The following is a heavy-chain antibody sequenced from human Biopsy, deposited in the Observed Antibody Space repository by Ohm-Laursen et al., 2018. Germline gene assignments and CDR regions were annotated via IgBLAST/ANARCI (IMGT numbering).Heavy chain of an antibody. CDR3: ARGRRTRGWPYCDN. CDR1: GYTFTSYG. V-gene: IGHV1-18*01. J-gene: IGHJ4*02. CDR2: INTYNANT. D-gene: IGHD6-19*01. Sequence: ASVKVSCKASGYTFTSYGISWVRQAPGQGLEWMGWINTYNANTDYAQKVQGRVTMTTDTSTSTAYMELRSLRSDDTAVYYCARGRRTRGWPYCDNWGQGALVSVSP.